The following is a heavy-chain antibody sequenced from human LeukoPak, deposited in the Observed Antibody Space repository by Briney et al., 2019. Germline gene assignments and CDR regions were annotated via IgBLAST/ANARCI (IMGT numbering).Heavy chain of an antibody. V-gene: IGHV1-18*01. CDR2: ISPYNGGT. Sequence: ASVKVSCKASGYTFTSYGISWVRQAPGQGLEWMGWISPYNGGTNYAQKLQGRVTMTTDTSTSTAYMELRSLRSDDTAVYYCARVEFLYSGSYCFDYWGQGTLVTVSS. CDR3: ARVEFLYSGSYCFDY. CDR1: GYTFTSYG. J-gene: IGHJ4*02. D-gene: IGHD1-26*01.